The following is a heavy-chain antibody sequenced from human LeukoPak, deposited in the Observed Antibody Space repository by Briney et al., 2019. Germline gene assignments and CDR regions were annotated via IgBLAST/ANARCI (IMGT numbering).Heavy chain of an antibody. CDR2: ITSDGSDT. Sequence: GGSLRLSCAASGFTFSSYWMHWVRQAPGKGLVWVSRITSDGSDTSYGDSVKARFLISRDNAKNSLYLQMNSLRAEDTAVYYCARGRLDYGDYLNWFDPWGQGTLVTVSS. CDR3: ARGRLDYGDYLNWFDP. D-gene: IGHD4-17*01. V-gene: IGHV3-74*01. CDR1: GFTFSSYW. J-gene: IGHJ5*02.